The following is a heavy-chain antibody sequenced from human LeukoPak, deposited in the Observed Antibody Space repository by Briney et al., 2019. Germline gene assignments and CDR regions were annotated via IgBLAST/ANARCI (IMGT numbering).Heavy chain of an antibody. CDR3: ARHEGSYYDKSGYTFDY. CDR1: AGSFNSGSYY. CDR2: IHHSGNT. J-gene: IGHJ4*02. Sequence: SETLSLTCTVSAGSFNSGSYYWGWIRQPPGKGLEWIGSIHHSGNTYYNASLKSRVTISVDTSKNQFFLKLSSVTAADGAVYYCARHEGSYYDKSGYTFDYWGQGTLVTVSS. V-gene: IGHV4-39*01. D-gene: IGHD3-22*01.